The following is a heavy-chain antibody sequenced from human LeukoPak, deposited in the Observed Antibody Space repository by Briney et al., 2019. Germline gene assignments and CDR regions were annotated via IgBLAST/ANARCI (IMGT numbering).Heavy chain of an antibody. J-gene: IGHJ6*02. D-gene: IGHD2-15*01. CDR1: GGSISSSSYY. V-gene: IGHV4-39*01. Sequence: SETLSLTCTVSGGSISSSSYYWGWIRQPPGKGLEWIGSIYYSRSTYYNPSLKSRATISVDTSKNQFSLKLSSVTAADTAVYYCARSILQGGSYGMDVWGQGTTVTVSS. CDR3: ARSILQGGSYGMDV. CDR2: IYYSRST.